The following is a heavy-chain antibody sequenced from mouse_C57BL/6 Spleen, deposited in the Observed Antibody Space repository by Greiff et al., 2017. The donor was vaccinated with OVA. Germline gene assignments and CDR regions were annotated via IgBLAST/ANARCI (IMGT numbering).Heavy chain of an antibody. Sequence: QVQLQQSGAELVRPGASVTLSCKASGYTFTDYEMHWVKQTPVHGLEWIGAIDPETGGTAYNQKFKGKAILTADKSSSTAYMELRSLTSEDSAVYYRTRDRYGNLYYFDYWGQGTTLTVSS. V-gene: IGHV1-15*01. D-gene: IGHD2-1*01. CDR1: GYTFTDYE. CDR2: IDPETGGT. CDR3: TRDRYGNLYYFDY. J-gene: IGHJ2*01.